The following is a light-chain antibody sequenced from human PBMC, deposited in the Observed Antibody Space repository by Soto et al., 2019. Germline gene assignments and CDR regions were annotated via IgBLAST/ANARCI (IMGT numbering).Light chain of an antibody. CDR2: DVS. V-gene: IGLV2-14*01. CDR3: SSYTSSSTPV. J-gene: IGLJ2*01. Sequence: QSALTQPASASGSPGQSITISCTGTSSDVGGYNYVSWYQQHPGKAPKLMIYDVSNRPSGVSNRFSGSKSGNTASLTISGLQAEDEADYYCSSYTSSSTPVFGGGTMLTVL. CDR1: SSDVGGYNY.